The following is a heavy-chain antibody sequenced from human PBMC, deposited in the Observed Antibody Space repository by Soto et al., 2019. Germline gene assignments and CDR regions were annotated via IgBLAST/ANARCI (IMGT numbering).Heavy chain of an antibody. J-gene: IGHJ5*01. CDR1: GESLRDYY. V-gene: IGHV4-34*04. CDR2: INHRGTT. D-gene: IGHD2-21*01. CDR3: ARGYPRSILSTSLTTSYWFDS. Sequence: QVQLQQWGTGLLKPSETLSLHCAVYGESLRDYYWSWIRQTPAMGLEWIGEINHRGTTNHDSSLKSRAIICIDTSKTQVSLRLNYVTAADTAVYYCARGYPRSILSTSLTTSYWFDSWGQGTLVTCSS.